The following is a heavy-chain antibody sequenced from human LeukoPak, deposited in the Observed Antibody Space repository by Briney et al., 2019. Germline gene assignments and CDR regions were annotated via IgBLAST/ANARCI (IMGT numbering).Heavy chain of an antibody. CDR2: IASADFS. J-gene: IGHJ4*02. V-gene: IGHV3-13*01. CDR3: VRGGGTGFDS. Sequence: GGSLRLSCAASGFSFSTYDMHWVRHATGKGLEWVSGIASADFSYYLGSVRGRFTISRENAKNSLYLQMNSLRVGDTAVYYCVRGGGTGFDSWGQGTLVTVAS. D-gene: IGHD1-1*01. CDR1: GFSFSTYD.